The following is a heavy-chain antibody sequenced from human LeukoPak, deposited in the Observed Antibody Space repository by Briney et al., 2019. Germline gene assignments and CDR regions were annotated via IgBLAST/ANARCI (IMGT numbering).Heavy chain of an antibody. J-gene: IGHJ5*02. CDR1: GYTFTGYY. CDR2: INPNSGGT. CDR3: ARESWLAHYYGSGSYYNWFDP. V-gene: IGHV1-2*06. Sequence: ASVKVSCKASGYTFTGYYMHWVRQAPGQGLEWMGRINPNSGGTNYAQKFQGRVTMTRDTSISTAYMELSRLRSDDTAVYYCARESWLAHYYGSGSYYNWFDPWGQGTLVTVSS. D-gene: IGHD3-10*01.